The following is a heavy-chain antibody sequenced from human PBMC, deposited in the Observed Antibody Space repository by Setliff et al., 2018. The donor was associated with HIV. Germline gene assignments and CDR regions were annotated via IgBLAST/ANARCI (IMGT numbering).Heavy chain of an antibody. CDR1: GDTFSNYA. V-gene: IGHV1-69*13. CDR3: ATWPDFWSGYPNYHYYYYMDV. CDR2: IIPIFGTT. Sequence: ASVKVSCKASGDTFSNYAIGWVRQAPGQGLEWMGGIIPIFGTTNYAQKFQGRVTITADESTSTVYMELSSLRSGDTAVYYCATWPDFWSGYPNYHYYYYMDVWGKGTTVTVSS. D-gene: IGHD3-3*01. J-gene: IGHJ6*03.